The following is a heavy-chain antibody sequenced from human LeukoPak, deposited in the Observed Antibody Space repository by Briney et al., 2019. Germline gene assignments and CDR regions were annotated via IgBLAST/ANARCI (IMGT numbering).Heavy chain of an antibody. CDR2: IHPNNGDT. CDR1: GYTFTDYY. CDR3: ARSYSGSHTH. Sequence: GASVKVSCKASGYTFTDYYIHWVRQAPGQGLEWMGLIHPNNGDTYFAQKFRGRVTMTRDTSISTTYMELNRLTSADTAVYYLARSYSGSHTHWAQGTLVTISS. J-gene: IGHJ4*02. V-gene: IGHV1-2*06. D-gene: IGHD1-26*01.